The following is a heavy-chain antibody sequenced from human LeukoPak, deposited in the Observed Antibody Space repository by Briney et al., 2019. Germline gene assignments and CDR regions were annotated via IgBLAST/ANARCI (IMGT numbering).Heavy chain of an antibody. V-gene: IGHV3-21*01. CDR1: GFTFSSYS. Sequence: PGGSLRLSCAASGFTFSSYSMNWVRQAPGKGLEWVSSISSSSSYIYYADSVKGRFTISRDNAKNSLYLQMNSLRAEDTAVYYCARAQAAAPNYFDYWGQGTLVTVSS. D-gene: IGHD6-13*01. CDR3: ARAQAAAPNYFDY. CDR2: ISSSSSYI. J-gene: IGHJ4*02.